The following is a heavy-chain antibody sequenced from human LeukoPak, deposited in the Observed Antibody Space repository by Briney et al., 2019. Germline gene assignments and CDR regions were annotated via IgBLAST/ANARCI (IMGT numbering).Heavy chain of an antibody. Sequence: PSETLSLTCTVSGGSISSYYWSWIRQPPGKGLEWIGYIHHSGRTNNNPTLKSRVTISVDTSKNQFSLTLNSVTASDTAVYYCARHGYDTGSYLAYFDYWGQGTLVTVSS. D-gene: IGHD3-22*01. V-gene: IGHV4-59*08. CDR3: ARHGYDTGSYLAYFDY. CDR1: GGSISSYY. J-gene: IGHJ4*02. CDR2: IHHSGRT.